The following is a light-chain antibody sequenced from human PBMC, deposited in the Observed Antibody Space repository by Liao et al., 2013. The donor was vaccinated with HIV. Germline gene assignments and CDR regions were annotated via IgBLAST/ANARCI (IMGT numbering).Light chain of an antibody. Sequence: SYEVTQPPSVSVSPGQTATITCSGDKLGEKYACWFQQKPGQSPVMVIYQDIKRPSGIPERFSGSNSGNTATLTISGTQPMDEADYHCLAWDSSTVVFGGGTKLTVL. J-gene: IGLJ2*01. CDR2: QDI. CDR3: LAWDSSTVV. V-gene: IGLV3-1*01. CDR1: KLGEKY.